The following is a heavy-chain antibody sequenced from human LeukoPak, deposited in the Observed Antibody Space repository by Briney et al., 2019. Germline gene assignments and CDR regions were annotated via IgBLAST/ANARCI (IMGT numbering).Heavy chain of an antibody. J-gene: IGHJ4*02. CDR2: IRYDGNNK. Sequence: GGSLRLSCAASGFSFSSYGMHWVRQAPGKGLEWVAFIRYDGNNKYYADSVKGRFTISRDNSKNTLYLQMNSLRAEDTAVYYCAKLISPYDYWGQGTLVLVSS. CDR3: AKLISPYDY. CDR1: GFSFSSYG. V-gene: IGHV3-30*02.